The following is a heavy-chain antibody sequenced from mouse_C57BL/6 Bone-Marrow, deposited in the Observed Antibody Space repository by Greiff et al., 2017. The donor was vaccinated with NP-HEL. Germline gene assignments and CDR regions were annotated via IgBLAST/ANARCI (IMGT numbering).Heavy chain of an antibody. J-gene: IGHJ2*01. Sequence: VQLQQSGPELVKPGASVKISCKASGYSFTDYNMNWVKQSNGKSLEWIGVINPNYGTTSYNQKFKGKATLTVDQSSSTAYMQLNSLTSEDSAVYYCARSTVTTVVARGNYFDYWGQGTTLTVSS. V-gene: IGHV1-39*01. CDR3: ARSTVTTVVARGNYFDY. CDR1: GYSFTDYN. CDR2: INPNYGTT. D-gene: IGHD1-1*01.